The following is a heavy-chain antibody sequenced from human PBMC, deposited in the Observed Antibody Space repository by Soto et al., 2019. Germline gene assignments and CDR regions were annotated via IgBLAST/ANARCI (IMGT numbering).Heavy chain of an antibody. CDR2: ISSDGRST. CDR3: ARDLPSVVVVTATRGDAMDV. Sequence: EVQLVESGGGLVQPGGSLRLSCAASGFTFNTYWMHWVRQAPGKGLVWVSHISSDGRSTTYADSVKGRFTISRDNANNSLYLQMNSLRAEDTAVYYCARDLPSVVVVTATRGDAMDVWGQGTTVTVSS. D-gene: IGHD2-15*01. J-gene: IGHJ6*02. CDR1: GFTFNTYW. V-gene: IGHV3-74*01.